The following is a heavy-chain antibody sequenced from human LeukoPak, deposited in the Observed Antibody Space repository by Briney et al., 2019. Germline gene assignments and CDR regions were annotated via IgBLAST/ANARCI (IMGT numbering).Heavy chain of an antibody. V-gene: IGHV4-59*11. Sequence: SETLSLTCTVSGGSISSHYWSWLRQPPGKGLEWIGYIYYSGSTNYNPSLKSRVTISVDTSKNQFSLKLSSVTAADTAVYYCARVGNWGNFDYWGQGTLVTVSS. D-gene: IGHD7-27*01. CDR2: IYYSGST. CDR1: GGSISSHY. J-gene: IGHJ4*02. CDR3: ARVGNWGNFDY.